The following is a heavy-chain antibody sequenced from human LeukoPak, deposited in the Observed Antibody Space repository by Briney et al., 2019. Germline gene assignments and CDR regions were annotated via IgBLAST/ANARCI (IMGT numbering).Heavy chain of an antibody. CDR2: INHSGST. CDR3: ARAEWGGGDSNFRDY. D-gene: IGHD2-21*01. V-gene: IGHV4-34*01. Sequence: PSETLPLTCAVYGGSFSGYYWSWIRQPPGKGLEWIGEINHSGSTNYNPSLKSRVTISVDTSKNQFSLKLSSVTAADTAVYYCARAEWGGGDSNFRDYWGQGTLVTFSS. CDR1: GGSFSGYY. J-gene: IGHJ4*02.